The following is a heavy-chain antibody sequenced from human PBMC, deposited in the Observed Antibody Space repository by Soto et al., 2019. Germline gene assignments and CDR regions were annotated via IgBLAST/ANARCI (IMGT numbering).Heavy chain of an antibody. D-gene: IGHD2-15*01. CDR3: ARRRGWSSKRFDH. CDR1: GGSFSGYY. CDR2: INHSGST. V-gene: IGHV4-34*01. J-gene: IGHJ4*02. Sequence: QVQLQQWGAGLLKPSETLSLTCAVYGGSFSGYYWSWIRQPPGKGLEWIGEINHSGSTNYNPSLKSRVTIPVDPSKKQFSRKLSSVTAAETAVYYWARRRGWSSKRFDHWGQETLVTVPS.